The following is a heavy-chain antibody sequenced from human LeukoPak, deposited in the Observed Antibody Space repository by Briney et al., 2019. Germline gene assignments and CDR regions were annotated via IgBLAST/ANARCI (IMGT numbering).Heavy chain of an antibody. J-gene: IGHJ5*02. CDR2: INPNSGGT. D-gene: IGHD3-22*01. Sequence: ASVKVSCKASGYTFTGYYMHWVRQAPGQGLEWMGWINPNSGGTNYAQKFQGRVTMTRDTSISTAYMELSRLRSDDTAVYYCARGTSRDYYDSSGYYYEDWFDPWGQGTLVTVSS. CDR1: GYTFTGYY. V-gene: IGHV1-2*02. CDR3: ARGTSRDYYDSSGYYYEDWFDP.